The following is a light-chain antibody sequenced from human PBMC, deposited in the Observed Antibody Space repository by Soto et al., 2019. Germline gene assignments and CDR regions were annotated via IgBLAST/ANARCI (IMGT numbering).Light chain of an antibody. CDR1: TGAVTSGYY. Sequence: QAVVTQEPSLTVSPGGTVTLTCASSTGAVTSGYYPNWFQQKPGQAPRVLIYSTSNKHSWIPARFSGSLLGGKAALTLSGVQPEDEAEYYCLLYYGGAQLVFGGGTKLTVL. CDR2: STS. V-gene: IGLV7-43*01. J-gene: IGLJ2*01. CDR3: LLYYGGAQLV.